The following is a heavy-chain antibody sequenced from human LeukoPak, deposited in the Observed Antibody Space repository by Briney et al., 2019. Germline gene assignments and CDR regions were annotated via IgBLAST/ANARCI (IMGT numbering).Heavy chain of an antibody. CDR2: INHSGST. CDR1: GGSFSGYY. J-gene: IGHJ6*02. Sequence: PSETLSLTCAVYGGSFSGYYWSWIRQPPGKGLEWIGEINHSGSTNYNPSLKSRVTISVDTSKNQFSLKLSSVTAADTAVYYCARGRGAAASYYYFYGMDVWGQGTTVTASS. V-gene: IGHV4-34*01. CDR3: ARGRGAAASYYYFYGMDV. D-gene: IGHD6-13*01.